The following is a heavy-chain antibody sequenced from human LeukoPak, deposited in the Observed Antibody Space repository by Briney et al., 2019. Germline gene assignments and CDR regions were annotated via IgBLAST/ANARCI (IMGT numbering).Heavy chain of an antibody. V-gene: IGHV1-24*01. D-gene: IGHD3-22*01. CDR1: GYTLTELS. CDR2: FDPEDGET. CDR3: AKNGDYYDSSGLPRAEYFQH. J-gene: IGHJ1*01. Sequence: ASVKVSCKVSGYTLTELSMHWVRQAPGKGLEWMGGFDPEDGETIYAQKFQGRVTMTEDTSTDTAYMELSSLRSEDTAVYYCAKNGDYYDSSGLPRAEYFQHWGQGTLVTVSS.